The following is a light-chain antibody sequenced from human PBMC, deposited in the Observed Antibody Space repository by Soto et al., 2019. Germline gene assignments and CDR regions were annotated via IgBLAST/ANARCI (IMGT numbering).Light chain of an antibody. CDR3: QQYNNWIT. J-gene: IGKJ5*01. V-gene: IGKV3-15*01. CDR2: AAS. CDR1: QSISIN. Sequence: EIVMPQSPATLSVSPGERAILSCRASQSISINLAWYQQKPGQAPRLLIYAASNRATGAPARFSGSWSGTEFTLTISSLQSEDFAVYYCQQYNNWITFGQGTRLEIK.